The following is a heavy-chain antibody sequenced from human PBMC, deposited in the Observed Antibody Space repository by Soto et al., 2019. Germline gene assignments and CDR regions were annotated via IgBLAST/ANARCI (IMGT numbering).Heavy chain of an antibody. CDR2: VSSTSTHK. CDR1: GFTFSSYD. J-gene: IGHJ4*02. D-gene: IGHD1-1*01. CDR3: ARDVDWNFDY. V-gene: IGHV3-21*01. Sequence: GSLRLSCAASGFTFSSYDMNWVRQAPGKGLEWVSSVSSTSTHKYYADSMKGRFTISRDNAKNSLYLQMNSLRAEDTAVYYCARDVDWNFDYWGQGTLVTVSS.